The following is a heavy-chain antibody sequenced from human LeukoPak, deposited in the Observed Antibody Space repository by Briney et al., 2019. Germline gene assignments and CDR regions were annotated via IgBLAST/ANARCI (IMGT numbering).Heavy chain of an antibody. CDR1: GGTFSSYA. V-gene: IGHV1-69*13. CDR2: IIPIFGTA. Sequence: ASVKVSCKASGGTFSSYAISWVRQAPGQGLEWMGGIIPIFGTANYAQKFQGRVTITADESTSTAYMELSSLRSEDTAVYYCAREMGDLGNFDYWGQGTLVTVSS. D-gene: IGHD3-16*01. J-gene: IGHJ4*02. CDR3: AREMGDLGNFDY.